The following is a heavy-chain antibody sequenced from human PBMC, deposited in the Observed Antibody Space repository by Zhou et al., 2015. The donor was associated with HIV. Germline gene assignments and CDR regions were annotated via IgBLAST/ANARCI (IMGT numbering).Heavy chain of an antibody. J-gene: IGHJ4*02. CDR1: GYTFSSYG. Sequence: LVQSGTEVRKPGASVKVSCKASGYTFSSYGISWVRQVPGQGLEWMGWISAYNGNTNYAQKVHDRVTMTTDTSTTTAYMELRSLRFDDTAIYYCARGEMVTHFDYWGQGTLVTVSS. V-gene: IGHV1-18*01. D-gene: IGHD5-24*01. CDR3: ARGEMVTHFDY. CDR2: ISAYNGNT.